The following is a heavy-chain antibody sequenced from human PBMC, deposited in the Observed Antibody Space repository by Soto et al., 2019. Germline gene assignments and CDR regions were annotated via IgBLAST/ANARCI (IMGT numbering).Heavy chain of an antibody. J-gene: IGHJ4*02. D-gene: IGHD5-18*01. Sequence: QVQLVQSGAEVKKPGSSVKVSCKASGGTFSSHAISWVRQAPGQGLEWMGGIIPIFGTAYYAQKFQGRVTITADESTSTVYMELTSLRSEDTAMYYCARDGLDTTMVTYFDYWGQGTLVTVSS. CDR3: ARDGLDTTMVTYFDY. CDR2: IIPIFGTA. V-gene: IGHV1-69*12. CDR1: GGTFSSHA.